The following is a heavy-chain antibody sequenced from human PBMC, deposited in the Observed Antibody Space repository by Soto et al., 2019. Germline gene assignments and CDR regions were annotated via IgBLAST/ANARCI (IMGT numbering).Heavy chain of an antibody. CDR3: AKDVPTVTEYYFDL. J-gene: IGHJ4*01. CDR1: GFTFSTYG. D-gene: IGHD4-17*01. CDR2: LAKDASIK. V-gene: IGHV3-30*18. Sequence: QVQLVESGGGVVQPGRSLRLSCAAAGFTFSTYGFHWCRQAPGKGLEWVGVLAKDASIKSYADSVKGRFTISRDNSKNSLYLHMNSLRLEDTAIYYCAKDVPTVTEYYFDLWGHGPLATVS.